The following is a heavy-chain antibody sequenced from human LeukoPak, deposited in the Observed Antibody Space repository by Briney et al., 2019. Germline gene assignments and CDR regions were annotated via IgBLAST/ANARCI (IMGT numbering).Heavy chain of an antibody. V-gene: IGHV4-61*08. Sequence: PSQTLSLTCTVSGGSISSGGYYWSWIRQPPGKGLEWIGYIYYSGSTNYNPSLKSRVTISVDTSKNQFSLRLSSVTAADTAVYYCASQRGYYGSGVDYWGQGTLVTVSS. CDR3: ASQRGYYGSGVDY. J-gene: IGHJ4*02. CDR1: GGSISSGGYY. CDR2: IYYSGST. D-gene: IGHD3-10*01.